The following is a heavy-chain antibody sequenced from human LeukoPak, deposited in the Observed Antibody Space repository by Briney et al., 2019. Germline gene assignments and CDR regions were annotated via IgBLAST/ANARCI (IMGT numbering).Heavy chain of an antibody. CDR1: EFSVGSNY. D-gene: IGHD5-12*01. J-gene: IGHJ4*02. Sequence: PGGSLRLSCAASEFSVGSNYMTWVRQAPGKGLEWVAVISYDGSNKYYADSVKGRFTISRDNSKNTLYLQMNSLRAEDTAVYYCARVGAMSGYSGYDFYYFDYWGQGTLVTVSS. V-gene: IGHV3-30*03. CDR3: ARVGAMSGYSGYDFYYFDY. CDR2: ISYDGSNK.